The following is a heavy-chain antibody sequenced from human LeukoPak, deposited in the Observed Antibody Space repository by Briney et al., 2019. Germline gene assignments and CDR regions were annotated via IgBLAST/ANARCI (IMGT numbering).Heavy chain of an antibody. CDR3: ARVPTAPLFYHYYDSSGYLDY. V-gene: IGHV4-38-2*02. CDR1: GYSISSSYY. D-gene: IGHD3-22*01. J-gene: IGHJ4*02. Sequence: SETLSLTCTVSGYSISSSYYWGWIRQPPGKGLEWIGSIYYSGSTYYNPSLKSRVTISVDTSKNQFSLNLSSVTAADTAVYYCARVPTAPLFYHYYDSSGYLDYWGQGTLVTVSS. CDR2: IYYSGST.